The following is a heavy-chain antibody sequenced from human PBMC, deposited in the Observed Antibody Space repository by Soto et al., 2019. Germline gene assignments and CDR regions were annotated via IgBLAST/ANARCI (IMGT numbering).Heavy chain of an antibody. CDR2: IGTAGDT. D-gene: IGHD5-18*01. CDR3: ARGGGYSYGLPYYFDY. V-gene: IGHV3-13*04. Sequence: PGGSLRLSCAASGFTFSSYDMHXVRQATGKGLEWVSAIGTAGDTYYPGSVKGRFTISRENAKNSLYLQMNSLRAGDTAVYYCARGGGYSYGLPYYFDYWGQGTLVTVSS. J-gene: IGHJ4*02. CDR1: GFTFSSYD.